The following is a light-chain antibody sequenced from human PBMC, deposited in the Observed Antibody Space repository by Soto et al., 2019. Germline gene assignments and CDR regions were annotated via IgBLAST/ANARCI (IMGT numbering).Light chain of an antibody. CDR3: QQYDNLRQT. J-gene: IGKJ1*01. Sequence: DIQMTQSPSSLSASVGDRVTITCQASQDISNYLNWYQQKPGKAPKLLIYDASNLETGVPSRFSGSGSGTAFTFTISSLQPEDIATYYCQQYDNLRQTFGQGTKVEIK. CDR1: QDISNY. CDR2: DAS. V-gene: IGKV1-33*01.